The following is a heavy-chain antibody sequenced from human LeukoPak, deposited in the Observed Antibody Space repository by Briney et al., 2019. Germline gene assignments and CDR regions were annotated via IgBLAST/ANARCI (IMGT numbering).Heavy chain of an antibody. Sequence: GGSLRLSCAASGFTFSSYSMNWVRQAPGKGLEWVSSISSSSSYIYYADSVKGRFTISRDNAKNSLYLQMNSLRAEDTAVYYCARVQSEITMVRGVIKYYYYGMDVWGKGTAVTVSS. D-gene: IGHD3-10*01. CDR1: GFTFSSYS. V-gene: IGHV3-21*01. CDR2: ISSSSSYI. J-gene: IGHJ6*04. CDR3: ARVQSEITMVRGVIKYYYYGMDV.